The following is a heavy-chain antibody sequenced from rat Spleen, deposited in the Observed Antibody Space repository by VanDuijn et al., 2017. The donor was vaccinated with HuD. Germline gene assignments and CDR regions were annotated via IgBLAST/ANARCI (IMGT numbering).Heavy chain of an antibody. V-gene: IGHV3-1*01. D-gene: IGHD1-5*01. CDR2: ISYSGST. J-gene: IGHJ4*01. CDR1: GYSITSNY. Sequence: EVQLQESGPGLVKPSQSLSLTCSVTGYSITSNYWGWIRKFPGNKMEWIGHISYSGSTSYNPYLKSRISITRDTSKNQLFRQLKSVTTEDTATYYCARSGIGTATMDAWGQGASVTVSS. CDR3: ARSGIGTATMDA.